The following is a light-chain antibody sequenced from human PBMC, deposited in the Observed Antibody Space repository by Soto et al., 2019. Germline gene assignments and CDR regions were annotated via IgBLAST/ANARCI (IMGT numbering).Light chain of an antibody. J-gene: IGLJ3*02. V-gene: IGLV1-44*01. CDR1: SSNIGKNT. CDR2: NND. Sequence: QSVLTQPPSASGTPGQRVTLSCSGSSSNIGKNTLIWYQQVPGTAPKVVIYNNDKRPARVPDRFSASKSGTSASLTINGLQSEDEADYYCAVWDVSMNGRLFGGGTQLTVL. CDR3: AVWDVSMNGRL.